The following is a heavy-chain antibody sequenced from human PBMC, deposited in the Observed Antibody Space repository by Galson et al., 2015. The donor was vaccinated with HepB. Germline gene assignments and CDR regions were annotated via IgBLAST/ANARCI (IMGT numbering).Heavy chain of an antibody. CDR3: TTTSYDFWSVLGAFDI. V-gene: IGHV3-73*01. J-gene: IGHJ3*02. CDR2: IRSKANSYAT. CDR1: GFTFSGSA. Sequence: SLRLSCAASGFTFSGSAMHWVRQASGKGLEWVGRIRSKANSYATAYAASVKGRFTISRDDSKNTAYLQMNSLKTEDTAVYYCTTTSYDFWSVLGAFDIWGQGTMVTVSS. D-gene: IGHD3-3*01.